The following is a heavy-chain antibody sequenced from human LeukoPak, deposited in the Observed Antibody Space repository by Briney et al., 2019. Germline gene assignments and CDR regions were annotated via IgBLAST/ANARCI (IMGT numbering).Heavy chain of an antibody. J-gene: IGHJ4*02. D-gene: IGHD2-2*01. CDR1: GFIFSNSG. CDR2: IWYDGSNK. Sequence: GGSLRLTCTVSGFIFSNSGMHWVRQAPGKGLEWVAVIWYDGSNKYYADSVKGRFTISRDNSKNTLYLQMNSLRAEDTAVYYCARSSGVVVPAGEAFDYWGQGTLVTVSS. V-gene: IGHV3-33*01. CDR3: ARSSGVVVPAGEAFDY.